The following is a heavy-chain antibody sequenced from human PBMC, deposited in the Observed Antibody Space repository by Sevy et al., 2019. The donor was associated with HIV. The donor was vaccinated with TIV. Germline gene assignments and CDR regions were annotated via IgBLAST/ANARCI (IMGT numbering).Heavy chain of an antibody. V-gene: IGHV3-23*01. CDR3: AKKMGGGSGMAFLVDY. J-gene: IGHJ4*02. D-gene: IGHD5-18*01. CDR1: GFTFSNFA. CDR2: ISGTGDYT. Sequence: GGSLRLSCAASGFTFSNFAMGWVRQAPGKGLDWISVISGTGDYTYYADSVKGRFTISRDNSKNTLFLQMNSLRAGETAIFYCAKKMGGGSGMAFLVDYWGQGTLVTVSS.